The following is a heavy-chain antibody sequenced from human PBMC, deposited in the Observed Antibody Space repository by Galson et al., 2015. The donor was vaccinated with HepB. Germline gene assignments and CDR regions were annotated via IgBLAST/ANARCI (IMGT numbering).Heavy chain of an antibody. V-gene: IGHV3-30*03. CDR1: TFIFSTYS. CDR2: ISYDGSNK. D-gene: IGHD2-2*01. CDR3: ARDGCSSTSCYHPAFDI. J-gene: IGHJ3*02. Sequence: SLRLSCAASTFIFSTYSMNWVRQAPGKGLEWVAVISYDGSNKYYADSVKGRFTISRDNSKNTLYLQMNSLRAEDTAVYYCARDGCSSTSCYHPAFDIWGQGTMVTVSS.